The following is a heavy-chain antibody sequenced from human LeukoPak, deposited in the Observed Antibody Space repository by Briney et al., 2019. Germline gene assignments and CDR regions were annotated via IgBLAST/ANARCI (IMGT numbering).Heavy chain of an antibody. D-gene: IGHD6-13*01. CDR1: GFTFSSSA. CDR3: AQKSTGTFDI. V-gene: IGHV3-30*02. J-gene: IGHJ3*02. CDR2: IQFDGIKK. Sequence: GGSLRLSCAASGFTFSSSAMHWVRQAPGKGLEWVAYIQFDGIKKFYSDSVKGRFTISRDNSKNTLFLQMSSLTTEDTAVYYCAQKSTGTFDIWGQGTMVTVSP.